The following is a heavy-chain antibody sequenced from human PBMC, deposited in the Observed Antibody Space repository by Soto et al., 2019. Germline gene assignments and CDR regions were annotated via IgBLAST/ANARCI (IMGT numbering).Heavy chain of an antibody. D-gene: IGHD2-21*01. CDR1: GGTFSSYT. V-gene: IGHV1-69*01. Sequence: QVQLVQSGAEVKKPGSSVTVYCKASGGTFSSYTISWVRQAPGQGLEWMAGISPIFGTPIYAQKLQDRVTITADDSTKTAYKEMNRLPSEDTAVYYCERVVVGRRLSPDDCGQGALVIITS. CDR3: ERVVVGRRLSPDD. CDR2: ISPIFGTP. J-gene: IGHJ4*02.